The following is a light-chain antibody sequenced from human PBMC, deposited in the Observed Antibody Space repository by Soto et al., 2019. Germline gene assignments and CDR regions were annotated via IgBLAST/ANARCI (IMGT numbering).Light chain of an antibody. CDR3: QHYANLPYT. V-gene: IGKV1-33*01. CDR2: GAS. CDR1: QDITNY. Sequence: DIQLTQSPSSLSASVGDRVTITCQPSQDITNYLNWYQQKPGKAPRLLIAGASKLETGVPSRFSGSRSGTDYTFTIGSLQSEDIATYYCQHYANLPYTFGQGTKLEIK. J-gene: IGKJ2*01.